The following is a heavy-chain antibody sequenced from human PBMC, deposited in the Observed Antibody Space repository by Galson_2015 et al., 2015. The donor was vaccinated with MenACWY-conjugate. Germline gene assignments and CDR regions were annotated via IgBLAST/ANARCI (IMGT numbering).Heavy chain of an antibody. J-gene: IGHJ4*02. CDR1: GFIFRNYW. D-gene: IGHD1-14*01. CDR3: ARDANRGGEFDY. V-gene: IGHV3-7*03. Sequence: SLRLSCAASGFIFRNYWMVWVRQTPEKGLEWVAKIRYDGSQTFHVDSVKGRFTISRDNAENSLYLQMNSLRADDTAVYYCARDANRGGEFDYWGQGALVTVSS. CDR2: IRYDGSQT.